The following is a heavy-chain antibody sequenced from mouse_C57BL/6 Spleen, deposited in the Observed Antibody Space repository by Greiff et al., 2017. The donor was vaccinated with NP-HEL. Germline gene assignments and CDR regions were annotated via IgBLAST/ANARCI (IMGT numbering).Heavy chain of an antibody. J-gene: IGHJ3*01. D-gene: IGHD3-2*02. Sequence: VQLQQSGPELVKPGASVKISCKASGYSFTGYYMNWVKQSPEKSLEWIGEINPSTGGTTYNQKFKAKATLTVDKSSSTAYMQLKSLTSEDSAVYYCARKGSSGQAWFAYGGQGTLVTVSA. V-gene: IGHV1-42*01. CDR3: ARKGSSGQAWFAY. CDR2: INPSTGGT. CDR1: GYSFTGYY.